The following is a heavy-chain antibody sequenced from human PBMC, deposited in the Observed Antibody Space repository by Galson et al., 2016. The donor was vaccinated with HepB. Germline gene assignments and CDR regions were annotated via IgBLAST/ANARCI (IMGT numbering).Heavy chain of an antibody. CDR3: ATYMVGRWGRGY. J-gene: IGHJ4*01. CDR1: GDSVSNFGYH. D-gene: IGHD7-27*01. Sequence: LTCAVSGDSVSNFGYHWIWIRQPAAKGLEWMGHTYDTATHYNPSRNGRVAISVDTSNNQFSLTLRSLTATDTAVYYCATYMVGRWGRGYWGHGTLVTVSS. V-gene: IGHV4-61*08. CDR2: TYDTAT.